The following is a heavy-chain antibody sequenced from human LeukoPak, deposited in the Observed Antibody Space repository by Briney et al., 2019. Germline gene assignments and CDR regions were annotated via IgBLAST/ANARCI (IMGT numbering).Heavy chain of an antibody. V-gene: IGHV5-51*01. CDR3: ARHSDITVADS. Sequence: GESLKISCKGSGYSFTSYWIAWVRQMPGKGLEWMGITFPDDSDTRYSPSFQGLVTISADKSISTAYLQWNSLKASDTAMYYCARHSDITVADSWGQGTLVTVSS. CDR1: GYSFTSYW. CDR2: TFPDDSDT. D-gene: IGHD6-19*01. J-gene: IGHJ5*01.